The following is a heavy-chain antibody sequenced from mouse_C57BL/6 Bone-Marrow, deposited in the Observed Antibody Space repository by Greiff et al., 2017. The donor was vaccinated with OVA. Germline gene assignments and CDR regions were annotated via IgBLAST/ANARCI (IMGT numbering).Heavy chain of an antibody. CDR1: GYTFTSYG. J-gene: IGHJ1*03. D-gene: IGHD1-1*01. V-gene: IGHV1-81*01. CDR3: AREGYYGSSYEYFDV. CDR2: IYPRSGNT. Sequence: QVHVKQSGAELARPRASVKLSCKASGYTFTSYGISWVKQRPGQGLEWIGEIYPRSGNTYYNEKFKGKATLTADKSSSTAYMELRSLTSEDSAVYFCAREGYYGSSYEYFDVWGTGTTVTVSS.